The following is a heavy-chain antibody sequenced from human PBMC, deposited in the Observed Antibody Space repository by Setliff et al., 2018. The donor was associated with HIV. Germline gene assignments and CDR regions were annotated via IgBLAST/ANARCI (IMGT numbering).Heavy chain of an antibody. D-gene: IGHD3-10*01. CDR1: GRSFSGYY. CDR3: ARGRDYYGSGGYFNGRANSYYFMDV. V-gene: IGHV4-34*01. J-gene: IGHJ6*03. Sequence: PSETLSLTCAVYGRSFSGYYWSWIRQPPGKGLEWTGEINHSGSTNYNPSLKSRVTISVDTSKNQFSLRLSSVTAADTAVYYYARGRDYYGSGGYFNGRANSYYFMDVWGKGTTVTVSS. CDR2: INHSGST.